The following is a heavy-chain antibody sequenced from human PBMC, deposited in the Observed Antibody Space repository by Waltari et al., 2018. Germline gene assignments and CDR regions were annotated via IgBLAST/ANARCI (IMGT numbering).Heavy chain of an antibody. CDR1: GYTFTRYG. J-gene: IGHJ6*03. V-gene: IGHV1-18*01. Sequence: QVQLVQSGAEVKKPGASVKVSCKASGYTFTRYGISWVRQAPGQGLEWMGGISAYNGNTNYAQKLQGRVTMNTDTATSTAYMELRSLRSDDSAVYYCARSTSLVPRLDYYMDVWGKGTTVTISS. CDR2: ISAYNGNT. D-gene: IGHD2-2*01. CDR3: ARSTSLVPRLDYYMDV.